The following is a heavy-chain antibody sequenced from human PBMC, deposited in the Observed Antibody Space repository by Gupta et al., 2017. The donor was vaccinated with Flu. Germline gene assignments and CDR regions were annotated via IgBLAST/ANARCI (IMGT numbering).Heavy chain of an antibody. J-gene: IGHJ5*02. D-gene: IGHD6-19*01. CDR1: GFTFSSHA. Sequence: EVQLLESGGGLVQPGKSLRLSCTASGFTFSSHAMSWVRQAPGKGLEWVSVISDGDERTYYADSVKGRFTISRDNSKNTLFLQMDSLRAEDTAIYYCANRFWLESWGLGTLVTVSS. CDR2: ISDGDERT. CDR3: ANRFWLES. V-gene: IGHV3-23*01.